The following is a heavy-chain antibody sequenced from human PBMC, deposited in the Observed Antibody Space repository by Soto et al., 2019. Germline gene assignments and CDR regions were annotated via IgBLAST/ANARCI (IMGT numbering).Heavy chain of an antibody. CDR1: GFTFSSYG. D-gene: IGHD6-13*01. CDR3: AKDRTYSDSWPSGPFDY. Sequence: QVHLVESGGGVAQPGRSLRLSCAASGFTFSSYGIHWVRQAPGKGLEWVAVISYDGRNTYYGDSVKDRFTVSRDNSKNTLYLQMNSLRAEDTAVYYCAKDRTYSDSWPSGPFDYWGQGTLVTVSS. J-gene: IGHJ4*02. V-gene: IGHV3-30*18. CDR2: ISYDGRNT.